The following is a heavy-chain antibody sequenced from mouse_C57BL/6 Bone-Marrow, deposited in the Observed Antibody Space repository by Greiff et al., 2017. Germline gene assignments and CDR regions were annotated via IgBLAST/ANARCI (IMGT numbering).Heavy chain of an antibody. CDR2: IDPETGGT. Sequence: VQLQQSGAELVRPGASVTLSCKASGYTFTDYEMHWVKQTPVHGLDWIGAIDPETGGTAYNQKFKGKAILTADKSSSTAYMELRSLTSEDSAVYYCTREGFYGSSLFAYWGQGTLVTVSA. D-gene: IGHD1-1*01. CDR1: GYTFTDYE. V-gene: IGHV1-15*01. CDR3: TREGFYGSSLFAY. J-gene: IGHJ3*01.